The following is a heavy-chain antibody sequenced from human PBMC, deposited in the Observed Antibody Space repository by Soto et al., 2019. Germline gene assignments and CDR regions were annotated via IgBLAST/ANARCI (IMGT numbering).Heavy chain of an antibody. Sequence: PGGSLRLSCAASGFTFSSYSMNWVRQAPGKGLEWVSSISSNENYADSVKGRFTISRDNSKNTLYLQMNSLRVEDTAVYYCARGPGSLMSWALDYWGQGTLVTVSS. J-gene: IGHJ4*02. CDR1: GFTFSSYS. V-gene: IGHV3-21*06. CDR3: ARGPGSLMSWALDY. CDR2: ISSNE. D-gene: IGHD2-15*01.